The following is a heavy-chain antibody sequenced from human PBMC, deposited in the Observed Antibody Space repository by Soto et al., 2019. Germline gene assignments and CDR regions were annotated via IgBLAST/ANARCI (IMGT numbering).Heavy chain of an antibody. Sequence: SEILSLTCAVFGGSFSGYYWSWILQPPGKGLEWIGEINHSGSTNYNPSLKSRVTISVDTSKNQFSLELRSLRSDDTAVYYCARETYGSGSHDYGMDVWGQGTTVTVSS. V-gene: IGHV4-34*01. CDR2: INHSGST. D-gene: IGHD3-10*01. J-gene: IGHJ6*02. CDR1: GGSFSGYY. CDR3: ARETYGSGSHDYGMDV.